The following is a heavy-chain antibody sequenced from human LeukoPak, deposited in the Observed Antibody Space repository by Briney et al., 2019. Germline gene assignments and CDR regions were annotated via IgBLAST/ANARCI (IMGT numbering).Heavy chain of an antibody. Sequence: PGGSLRLSCAASGFTFSSHLMHWVRQAQGTGLVWVSSVKIDGTATNYADSVKGRFTISRDNAKNTLYLQMNSLRVGDTAVYYCVRKFATGDWGQGTLVTVSS. D-gene: IGHD1-14*01. CDR1: GFTFSSHL. J-gene: IGHJ4*02. CDR2: VKIDGTAT. CDR3: VRKFATGD. V-gene: IGHV3-74*01.